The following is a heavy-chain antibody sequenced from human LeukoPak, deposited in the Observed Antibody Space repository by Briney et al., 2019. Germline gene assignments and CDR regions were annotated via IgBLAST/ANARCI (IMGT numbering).Heavy chain of an antibody. CDR1: GYSVTNYW. Sequence: GESLKISCKGSGYSVTNYWIGWVRQMPAKGLGWMGIIYPGDSDTRYSPSFQGQVTISADKSIRTAYPQWSSLKASDTAMYYCARHYYDSSGGTDGNRFDPWGQGTLVTVSS. J-gene: IGHJ5*02. D-gene: IGHD3-22*01. CDR3: ARHYYDSSGGTDGNRFDP. V-gene: IGHV5-51*01. CDR2: IYPGDSDT.